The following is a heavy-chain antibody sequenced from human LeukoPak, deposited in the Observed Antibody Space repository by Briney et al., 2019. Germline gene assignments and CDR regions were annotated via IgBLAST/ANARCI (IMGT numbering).Heavy chain of an antibody. CDR2: IYHSGST. V-gene: IGHV4-4*02. Sequence: PSETLSLTCAVSGGSISSSNWWSWVRQPPGKGLEWIGEIYHSGSTNYNPSLKSRVTISVDTSKNQFSLKLSSVTAADTAVYYCASQIRITMVRGVISPIDYWGQGTLVTVSS. CDR1: GGSISSSNW. D-gene: IGHD3-10*01. J-gene: IGHJ4*02. CDR3: ASQIRITMVRGVISPIDY.